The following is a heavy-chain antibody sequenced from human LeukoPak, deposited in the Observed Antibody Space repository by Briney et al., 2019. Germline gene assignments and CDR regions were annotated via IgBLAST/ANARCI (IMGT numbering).Heavy chain of an antibody. CDR3: AKPEWPNTAINYYFDL. J-gene: IGHJ4*02. CDR1: GFTFSSYS. Sequence: GGSLRLSCAASGFTFSSYSMNWVRQAPGKGLEWVSYISSSSSTIYYADSVKGRFTISRDNAKNSLYLQMNSLRDEDTAIYYCAKPEWPNTAINYYFDLWGQGTLVTVSS. CDR2: ISSSSSTI. V-gene: IGHV3-48*02. D-gene: IGHD2-21*02.